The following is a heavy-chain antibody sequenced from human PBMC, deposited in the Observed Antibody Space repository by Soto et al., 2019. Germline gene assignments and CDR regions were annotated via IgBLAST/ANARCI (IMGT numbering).Heavy chain of an antibody. D-gene: IGHD1-26*01. Sequence: QPGGSLRLSCAASGFTFSSYAMSWVRQAPGKGLEWVSRISGSGGSTYNADSVKGRFTISRDNSKNMLYLQMNSLRAEDTAVYYCAKFGSLGVVTGYFDYWGQGILVTVSS. CDR1: GFTFSSYA. CDR3: AKFGSLGVVTGYFDY. J-gene: IGHJ4*02. V-gene: IGHV3-23*01. CDR2: ISGSGGST.